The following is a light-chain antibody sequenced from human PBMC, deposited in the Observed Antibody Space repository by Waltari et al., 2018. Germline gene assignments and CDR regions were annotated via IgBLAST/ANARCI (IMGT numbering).Light chain of an antibody. V-gene: IGKV1-12*01. CDR1: QAIRNY. CDR3: QHGNTFPLT. CDR2: AAS. J-gene: IGKJ4*01. Sequence: DTQMTQSPSSVSASVGDRATITCRASQAIRNYLAWYHQKPGKAPNLLIYAASSSLSGVPSRFSGSGSGTEFTLTIGSLQPEDSGTYYCQHGNTFPLTFGGGTKVEIK.